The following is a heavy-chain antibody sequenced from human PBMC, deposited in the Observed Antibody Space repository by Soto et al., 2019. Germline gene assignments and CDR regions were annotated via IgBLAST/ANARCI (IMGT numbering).Heavy chain of an antibody. Sequence: PSETLSLTCTVSGGSISSGGYYWSWIRQHPGKGLEWSGYIYYSGSTYYNPSLKSRVTISVDTSKNQFSLKLSSVTAADTAVYYCARDLQGTGIAAAGPYYYYGMDVWGQGTTVTVSS. J-gene: IGHJ6*02. CDR3: ARDLQGTGIAAAGPYYYYGMDV. D-gene: IGHD6-13*01. V-gene: IGHV4-31*03. CDR2: IYYSGST. CDR1: GGSISSGGYY.